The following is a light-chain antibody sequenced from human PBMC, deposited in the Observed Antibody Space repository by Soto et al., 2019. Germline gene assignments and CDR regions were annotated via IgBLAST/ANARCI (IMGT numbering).Light chain of an antibody. J-gene: IGKJ4*01. CDR2: DVS. Sequence: ENVLTQSPATLSLSPGEGATLSCRASESVGSDLAWYQQKPGQPPRLLIYDVSGRATGVPARFSGSGSGTDFTLTISSLEPEDVAVYYCQQRDSWPLTFGGGTKVEIK. V-gene: IGKV3-11*01. CDR3: QQRDSWPLT. CDR1: ESVGSD.